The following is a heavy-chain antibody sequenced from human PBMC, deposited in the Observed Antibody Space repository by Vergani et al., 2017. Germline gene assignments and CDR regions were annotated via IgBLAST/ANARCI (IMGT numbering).Heavy chain of an antibody. CDR2: ISAYNGNT. CDR3: ARGAESRYVDSKNLDV. Sequence: QVQLVQSGAEVKKPGASVKVSCKASGYTFTSYGISWVRQAPGQGLEWMGWISAYNGNTNYAQKFQGRVTITADKSTSTAYMELSSLRSEDTAVYYCARGAESRYVDSKNLDVWGKGTTFTVSS. CDR1: GYTFTSYG. D-gene: IGHD3-9*01. V-gene: IGHV1-18*04. J-gene: IGHJ6*04.